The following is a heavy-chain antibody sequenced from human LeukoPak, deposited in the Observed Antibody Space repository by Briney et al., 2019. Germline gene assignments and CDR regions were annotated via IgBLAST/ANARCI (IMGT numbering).Heavy chain of an antibody. CDR2: IKQDGGEK. D-gene: IGHD3-16*01. V-gene: IGHV3-7*03. Sequence: GGSLRLSCAASGFTFSSYWMSWVRQAPGKGLEWVANIKQDGGEKYYVDSVKGRFTISRDNAKNSLFLEMNNLRAEDTAVYYCTRDFSFPRSYPYYWGQGTLVSVSS. J-gene: IGHJ4*02. CDR1: GFTFSSYW. CDR3: TRDFSFPRSYPYY.